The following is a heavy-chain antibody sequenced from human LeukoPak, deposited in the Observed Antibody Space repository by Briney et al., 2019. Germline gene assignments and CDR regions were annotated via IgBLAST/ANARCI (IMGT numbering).Heavy chain of an antibody. Sequence: GGSLRLSCTGSGFTLGDYAMNWVRQAPGKGVEWLGFIRSKAYGGTPEYAASVKGRFTISRHDSKSIAYLQMNSLKTEDTAVYYCTRVIVATKDYWGQGTLVTVSS. V-gene: IGHV3-49*04. CDR3: TRVIVATKDY. CDR1: GFTLGDYA. CDR2: IRSKAYGGTP. J-gene: IGHJ4*02. D-gene: IGHD5-12*01.